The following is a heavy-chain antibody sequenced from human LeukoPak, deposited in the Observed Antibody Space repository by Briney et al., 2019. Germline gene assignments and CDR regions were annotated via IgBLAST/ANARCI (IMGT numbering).Heavy chain of an antibody. D-gene: IGHD6-13*01. CDR1: GFIFSSYA. V-gene: IGHV3-53*01. Sequence: PGGSLRLSCAASGFIFSSYAMSWVRQAPGKGLEWVSVIYSGGSTYYADSVEGRLTISRDNSKNTLYLQMNSLRAEDTTVYYCARERVGSSTLWGEYYYYMDVWGKGTTVTVSS. CDR3: ARERVGSSTLWGEYYYYMDV. J-gene: IGHJ6*03. CDR2: IYSGGST.